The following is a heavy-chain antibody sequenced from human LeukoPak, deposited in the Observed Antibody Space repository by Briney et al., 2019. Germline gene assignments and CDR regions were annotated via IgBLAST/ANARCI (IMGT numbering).Heavy chain of an antibody. Sequence: GGSLRLFCAASGFTFSSYEMNWVRQAPGKGLEWVSYISSSGSTIYYADSVKGRFTISRDNAKNSLYLQMNSLRAEDTAVYYCARGGYSYGHYYFYGMDVWGQGTTVTVSS. CDR1: GFTFSSYE. D-gene: IGHD5-18*01. CDR2: ISSSGSTI. V-gene: IGHV3-48*03. CDR3: ARGGYSYGHYYFYGMDV. J-gene: IGHJ6*02.